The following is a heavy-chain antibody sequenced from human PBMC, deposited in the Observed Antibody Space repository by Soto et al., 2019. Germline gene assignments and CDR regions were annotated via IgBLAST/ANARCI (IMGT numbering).Heavy chain of an antibody. CDR1: GYTFTSYG. CDR2: ISAYNGNT. Sequence: ASVKVSCKASGYTFTSYGISWVRQAPGQGLEWMGWISAYNGNTNYAQKLQGRVTMTTDTSTSTAYMELRSLRSDDTAVYYCARDVDPRVLRYCSGGSCYSGSFDYWGQGTLVTVSS. V-gene: IGHV1-18*01. CDR3: ARDVDPRVLRYCSGGSCYSGSFDY. J-gene: IGHJ4*02. D-gene: IGHD2-15*01.